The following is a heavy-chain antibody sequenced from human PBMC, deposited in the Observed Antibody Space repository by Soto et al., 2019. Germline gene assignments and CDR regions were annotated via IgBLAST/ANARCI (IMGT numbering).Heavy chain of an antibody. CDR1: GGSFSGYY. CDR3: ARASWDSGSPLSYFDY. Sequence: SETLSLTCAVYGGSFSGYYWSWIRQPPGKGLEWIGEINHSGSTNYNPSLKSRVTISVDTSKNQFSLKLSSVTAADTAVYYCARASWDSGSPLSYFDYWGQGTLVTVSS. V-gene: IGHV4-34*01. CDR2: INHSGST. D-gene: IGHD3-10*01. J-gene: IGHJ4*02.